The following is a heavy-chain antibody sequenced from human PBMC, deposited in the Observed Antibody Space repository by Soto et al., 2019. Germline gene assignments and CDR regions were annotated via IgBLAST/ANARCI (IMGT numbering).Heavy chain of an antibody. Sequence: GASVKVFCKASGYTFTSYGISWVRQSHGQGLEWMGWISAYNGNTNYAQKLQGRVTMTTDTSTSTAYMELRSLRSDDTAVYYCARDRACDSSGYFGSVFDYWGQGTLVTVSS. V-gene: IGHV1-18*01. D-gene: IGHD3-22*01. CDR1: GYTFTSYG. CDR2: ISAYNGNT. J-gene: IGHJ4*02. CDR3: ARDRACDSSGYFGSVFDY.